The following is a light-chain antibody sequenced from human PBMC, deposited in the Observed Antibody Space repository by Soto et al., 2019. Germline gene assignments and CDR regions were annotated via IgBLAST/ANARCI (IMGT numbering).Light chain of an antibody. CDR1: SSNIGSNP. V-gene: IGLV1-44*01. J-gene: IGLJ3*02. CDR2: SNN. CDR3: AAWDDSLNGFWV. Sequence: QPVLTQPPSASGTPGQRVTISCSGRSSNIGSNPVNWYQQLPGTAPKLLIYSNNQRPSGVPDRFSGSKSGTSASLAISGLQSEDEADYYCAAWDDSLNGFWVFGGGTKLTVL.